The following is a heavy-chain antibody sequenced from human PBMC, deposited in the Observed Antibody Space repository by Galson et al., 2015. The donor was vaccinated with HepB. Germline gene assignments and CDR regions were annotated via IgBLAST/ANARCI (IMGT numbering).Heavy chain of an antibody. CDR2: ISGGSSTI. CDR1: GFTFSSYS. J-gene: IGHJ6*02. Sequence: SLRLSCAASGFTFSSYSINWVRQAPGKGLEWLSYISGGSSTIYYADSVKGRFTISRDNAKNSLYLQMNSLRAEDTAVYYCARDLNDYGDYAQEGNYYYYGMDVWGQGTTVTVSS. CDR3: ARDLNDYGDYAQEGNYYYYGMDV. D-gene: IGHD4-17*01. V-gene: IGHV3-48*01.